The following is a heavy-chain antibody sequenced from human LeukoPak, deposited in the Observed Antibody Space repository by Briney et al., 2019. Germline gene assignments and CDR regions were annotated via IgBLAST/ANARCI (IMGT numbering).Heavy chain of an antibody. CDR2: ISGGGSPV. J-gene: IGHJ4*02. Sequence: GGSLRLSCAASGFSFRSNNMNWVRQAPGKGPEWLAYISGGGSPVSYADSVKGRFTISRDNAKNLVYLHMNSLRDEDTALYYCARGLGSSWFYRWGQGTLVTVSS. V-gene: IGHV3-48*02. D-gene: IGHD6-13*01. CDR1: GFSFRSNN. CDR3: ARGLGSSWFYR.